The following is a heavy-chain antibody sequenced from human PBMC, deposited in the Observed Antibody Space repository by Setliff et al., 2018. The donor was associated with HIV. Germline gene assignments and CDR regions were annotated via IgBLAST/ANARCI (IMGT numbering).Heavy chain of an antibody. V-gene: IGHV4-61*02. CDR3: ARSSGYYSTVFY. CDR1: GGSISSDSYY. J-gene: IGHJ4*02. D-gene: IGHD3-22*01. CDR2: IYTSGSS. Sequence: SETLSLTCTVSGGSISSDSYYWSWIRQPAGKGLEWIGRIYTSGSSNYNPSLKSRVTISVDTSKNQFSLKLSSVTAADTAVYCCARSSGYYSTVFYWGQGTRVTVSS.